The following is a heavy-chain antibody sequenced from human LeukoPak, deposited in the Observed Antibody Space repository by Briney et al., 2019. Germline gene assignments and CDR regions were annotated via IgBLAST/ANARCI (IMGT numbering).Heavy chain of an antibody. V-gene: IGHV3-7*01. Sequence: GGSLRLSCAASGFTFSDYWMSWVRQAPGKGLEWVANIKQDGSEKNYVDSVKGRFIISRDNAKNSLYLQMNSLRAEDTAVYYCAKGSGSSCYSPCDYWGQGILVTVSS. J-gene: IGHJ4*02. CDR2: IKQDGSEK. CDR3: AKGSGSSCYSPCDY. D-gene: IGHD2-15*01. CDR1: GFTFSDYW.